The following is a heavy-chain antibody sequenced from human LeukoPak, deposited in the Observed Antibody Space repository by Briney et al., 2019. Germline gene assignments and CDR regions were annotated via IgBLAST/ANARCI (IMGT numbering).Heavy chain of an antibody. Sequence: GASVKVSCKASGYTFTGYYMHWVRQAPGHGLEWMGWINPNSGGTNYAQKFQGRVTMTRDTSISTAYMELSRLRSDDTAVYYCARDGVGYYDSSGYYYFQHWGQGTLVTVSS. CDR1: GYTFTGYY. D-gene: IGHD3-22*01. CDR3: ARDGVGYYDSSGYYYFQH. J-gene: IGHJ1*01. CDR2: INPNSGGT. V-gene: IGHV1-2*02.